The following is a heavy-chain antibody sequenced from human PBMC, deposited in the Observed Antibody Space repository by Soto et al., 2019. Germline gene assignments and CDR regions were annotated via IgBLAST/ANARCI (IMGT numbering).Heavy chain of an antibody. J-gene: IGHJ6*02. D-gene: IGHD2-15*01. V-gene: IGHV3-33*01. CDR1: GFTFSSYG. CDR2: IWDDGSNK. CDR3: ARDLGDIVVVVAANGPGGMDV. Sequence: QVQLVESGGGVVQPGRSLRLSCAASGFTFSSYGMHWVRQAPGKGLEWVAVIWDDGSNKYYADSVKGRFTISRDNSKNTLYLQMNSLRAEDTAVYYCARDLGDIVVVVAANGPGGMDVWGQGTTVTVSS.